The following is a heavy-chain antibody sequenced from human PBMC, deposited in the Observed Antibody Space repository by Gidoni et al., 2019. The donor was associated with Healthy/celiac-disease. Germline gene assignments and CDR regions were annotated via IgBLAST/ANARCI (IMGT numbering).Heavy chain of an antibody. CDR2: ISYDGSNK. CDR3: AKDLIWDSSGLYGGYFDY. Sequence: QVQLVESGGGVVQPGRSLRLSCAASGFPFSSYGMHWVRQAPGKGLEWVAFISYDGSNKYYADSVKGRFTISRDNSKNTLYLQMNSLRAEDTAVYYCAKDLIWDSSGLYGGYFDYWGQGTLVTVSS. J-gene: IGHJ4*02. D-gene: IGHD6-19*01. V-gene: IGHV3-30*18. CDR1: GFPFSSYG.